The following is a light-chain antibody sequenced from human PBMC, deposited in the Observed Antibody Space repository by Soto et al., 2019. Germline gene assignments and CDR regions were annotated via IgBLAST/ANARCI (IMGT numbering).Light chain of an antibody. V-gene: IGKV3-11*01. Sequence: EIVLTQSPDTLSLSPGERATLSCRASQSVSGYLGWYQQKPGQAPRLLIYDASNRAYGVPARFRGSGSGTNFPLSIASLEPDDFVVYYCQQRCNWSYLTFGGGTRV. CDR2: DAS. CDR1: QSVSGY. J-gene: IGKJ4*01. CDR3: QQRCNWSYLT.